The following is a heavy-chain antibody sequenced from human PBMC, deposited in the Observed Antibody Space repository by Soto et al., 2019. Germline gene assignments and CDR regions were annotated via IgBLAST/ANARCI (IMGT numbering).Heavy chain of an antibody. CDR1: GFTFDDYT. V-gene: IGHV3-43*01. D-gene: IGHD5-18*01. Sequence: GGSLRLSCAASGFTFDDYTMHWVRQAPGKGLEWVSLISWDGGSTYYADSVKGRFTISRDNSKNSLYLQMNSLRTEDTALYYCAKGRGWIQRNWGQGTLVTVSS. CDR3: AKGRGWIQRN. J-gene: IGHJ4*02. CDR2: ISWDGGST.